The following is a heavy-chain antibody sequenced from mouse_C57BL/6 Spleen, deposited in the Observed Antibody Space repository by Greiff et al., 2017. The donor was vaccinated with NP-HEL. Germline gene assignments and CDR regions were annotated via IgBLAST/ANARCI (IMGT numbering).Heavy chain of an antibody. D-gene: IGHD1-1*01. J-gene: IGHJ3*01. CDR3: ARPLYGSTLFAY. CDR1: GYTFTSYW. V-gene: IGHV1-69*01. CDR2: IDPSDSYT. Sequence: VQLQQPGAELVMPGASVKLSCKASGYTFTSYWMHWVKQRPGQGLEWIGEIDPSDSYTNYNQKFKGKSTLTVDKSSSTAYMQLSSLTSEDSAVYYCARPLYGSTLFAYWGQGTLVTVSA.